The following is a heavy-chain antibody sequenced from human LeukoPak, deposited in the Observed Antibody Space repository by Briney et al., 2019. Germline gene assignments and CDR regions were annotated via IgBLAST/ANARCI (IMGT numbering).Heavy chain of an antibody. Sequence: PGGSLRLSCAASGFTFSSYAMHWVRQAPGKGLEWVAVISYDGSNKYYADSVKGRFTISRDNSKNTLYLQMNSLRAEDTAVYYCARTKRPYSSSSGAFDYWGQGTLVTVSS. J-gene: IGHJ4*02. D-gene: IGHD6-13*01. CDR3: ARTKRPYSSSSGAFDY. V-gene: IGHV3-30-3*01. CDR1: GFTFSSYA. CDR2: ISYDGSNK.